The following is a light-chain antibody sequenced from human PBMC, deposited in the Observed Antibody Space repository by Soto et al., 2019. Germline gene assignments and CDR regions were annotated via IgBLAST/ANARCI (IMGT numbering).Light chain of an antibody. Sequence: DIQMTQSQSSLSASVGARVTITCRASQSISSYLNWYQQKPGKAPKLLIYAASSLQSGVPSRFSGSGFGTDFTLTISSLKPDDFATYYCQHSYSTLITFGHGTRLEIK. CDR2: AAS. V-gene: IGKV1-39*01. J-gene: IGKJ5*01. CDR1: QSISSY. CDR3: QHSYSTLIT.